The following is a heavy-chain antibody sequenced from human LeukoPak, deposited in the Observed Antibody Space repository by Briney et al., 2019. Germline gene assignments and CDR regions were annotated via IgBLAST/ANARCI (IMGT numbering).Heavy chain of an antibody. J-gene: IGHJ6*02. Sequence: PGGSLRLSCAASGFTFSSYGMHWVRQAPGKGLEWVAVISYDGSNKYYADSVKGRFTISRDNSKNTLYLQMNSLRSEDTAVYYCARDPYSYYYGMDVWGQGTTVTVSS. V-gene: IGHV3-30*03. CDR2: ISYDGSNK. CDR1: GFTFSSYG. CDR3: ARDPYSYYYGMDV.